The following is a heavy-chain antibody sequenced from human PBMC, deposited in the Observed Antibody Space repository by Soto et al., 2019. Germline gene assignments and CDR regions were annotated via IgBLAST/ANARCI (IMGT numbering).Heavy chain of an antibody. J-gene: IGHJ4*02. V-gene: IGHV4-34*01. D-gene: IGHD2-2*01. CDR3: ASDYCSSTSCLDY. CDR2: INHSGST. CDR1: GGSFSGYY. Sequence: ETLSLTCAVYGGSFSGYYWSWIRQPPGKGLEWIGEINHSGSTNYNPSLKSRVTISVDTSKNQFSLKLSSVTAADTAVYYCASDYCSSTSCLDYWGQGTLVTVSS.